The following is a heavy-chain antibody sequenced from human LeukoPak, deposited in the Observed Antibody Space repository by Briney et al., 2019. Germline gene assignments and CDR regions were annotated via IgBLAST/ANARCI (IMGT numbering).Heavy chain of an antibody. CDR3: AGVSESGWYYFDY. D-gene: IGHD6-19*01. J-gene: IGHJ4*02. Sequence: PSETLSLTCTVSGGSISSSSYYWGWIRQPPGKGLEWIGSIYYSGSTYYNPSLKSRVTISVDTSKNQFSLKLSSVTAADTAVYYCAGVSESGWYYFDYWGQGTLVTVSS. V-gene: IGHV4-39*01. CDR1: GGSISSSSYY. CDR2: IYYSGST.